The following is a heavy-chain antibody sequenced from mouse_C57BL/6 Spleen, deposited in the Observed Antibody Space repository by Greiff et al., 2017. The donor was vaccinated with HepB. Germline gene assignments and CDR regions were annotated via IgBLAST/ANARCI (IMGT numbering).Heavy chain of an antibody. CDR2: INPGSGGT. V-gene: IGHV1-54*01. CDR1: GYAFTNYL. D-gene: IGHD2-4*01. Sequence: VQLQQSGAELVRPGTSVKVSCKASGYAFTNYLIEWVKQRPGQGLEWIGVINPGSGGTNYNEKFKGKATLTADKSSSTAYMQLSSLTSEDAAVYCCANYDYDEVAYWGQGTLVTVSA. J-gene: IGHJ3*01. CDR3: ANYDYDEVAY.